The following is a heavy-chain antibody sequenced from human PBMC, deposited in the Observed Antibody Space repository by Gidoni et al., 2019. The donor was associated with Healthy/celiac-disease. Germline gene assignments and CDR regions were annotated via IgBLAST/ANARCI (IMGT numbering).Heavy chain of an antibody. CDR3: ARAPILGSAFDI. D-gene: IGHD3-9*01. CDR2: INHSGST. J-gene: IGHJ3*02. Sequence: QVQLQQWGAGLLKPSETLSLTCAVYGGSFSGSYWSWIRQPPGQGLEWIGEINHSGSTNYNPSLKSRVTISVDTSKNQFSLKLSSVTAADTAVYYCARAPILGSAFDIWGQGTMVTVSS. CDR1: GGSFSGSY. V-gene: IGHV4-34*01.